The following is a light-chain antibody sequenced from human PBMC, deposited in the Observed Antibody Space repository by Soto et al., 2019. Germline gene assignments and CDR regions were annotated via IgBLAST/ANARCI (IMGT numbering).Light chain of an antibody. CDR1: QTISNM. V-gene: IGKV3-15*01. Sequence: EILMTQSPATLSVSPGDKVSLSCRANQTISNMLAWYQQKPGQAPRLLIYAASTRATGVSARFSGSGSGTEFTLTISSLQSEDFTIYYCQYYNNWLATFGGGTKVDIK. J-gene: IGKJ4*01. CDR3: QYYNNWLAT. CDR2: AAS.